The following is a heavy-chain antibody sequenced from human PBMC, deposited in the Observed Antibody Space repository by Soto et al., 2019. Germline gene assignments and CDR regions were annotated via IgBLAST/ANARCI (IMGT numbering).Heavy chain of an antibody. Sequence: QVQLVQSGAELKKPGASVKVSCKASGYTFNSYAITWVRQAPGQGLEWMGWISAYDGNRNYAEKFQGRVTMTTDTSTNTAYMELRSLRSDDTAVYFCARTLPPSVAVPAPIRNYYYYYMDVWGKGTTVTVSS. D-gene: IGHD2-2*01. J-gene: IGHJ6*03. CDR2: ISAYDGNR. V-gene: IGHV1-18*01. CDR3: ARTLPPSVAVPAPIRNYYYYYMDV. CDR1: GYTFNSYA.